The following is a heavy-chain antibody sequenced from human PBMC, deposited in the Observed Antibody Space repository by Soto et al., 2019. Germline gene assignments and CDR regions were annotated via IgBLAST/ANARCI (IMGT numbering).Heavy chain of an antibody. V-gene: IGHV2-5*02. Sequence: QITLKESGPSLVRPTETLTLTCTFSGFSLITGVGVGWVRQPPGKALEWLAVIFWDKNDYYRPSLQTRVTISQDTSEDQVVPTLTNMDPEETATYFCTQIYGRGSWGWYFHSWGQGTLVTVSS. D-gene: IGHD1-26*01. CDR1: GFSLITGVG. CDR2: IFWDKND. J-gene: IGHJ4*02. CDR3: TQIYGRGSWGWYFHS.